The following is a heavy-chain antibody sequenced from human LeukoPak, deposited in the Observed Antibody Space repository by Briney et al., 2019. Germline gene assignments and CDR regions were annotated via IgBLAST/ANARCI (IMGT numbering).Heavy chain of an antibody. CDR1: GYSFTSYW. CDR3: AILDDAFDI. Sequence: PGESLKISCQGSGYSFTSYWIGWVRQMPGKGLEWMGIIDPGDSETTYSPSFQGQVTISADKSISTAYLQWSSLKASDTALYYCAILDDAFDIWGQGTMVTVSS. J-gene: IGHJ3*02. V-gene: IGHV5-51*01. CDR2: IDPGDSET.